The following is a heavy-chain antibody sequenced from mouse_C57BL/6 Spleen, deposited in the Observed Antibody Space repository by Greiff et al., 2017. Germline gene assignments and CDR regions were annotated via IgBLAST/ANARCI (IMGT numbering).Heavy chain of an antibody. V-gene: IGHV1-50*01. J-gene: IGHJ4*01. Sequence: QVQLQQPGAELVKPGASVKLSCKASGYTFTSYWMQWVKQRPGQGLEWIGEIDPSDSYTNYNQKFKGKATLTVDTSSSTAYMQLSSLTSEDSAVYYCAREGYSIYSWGQGTSVTVSS. CDR2: IDPSDSYT. CDR1: GYTFTSYW. CDR3: AREGYSIYS.